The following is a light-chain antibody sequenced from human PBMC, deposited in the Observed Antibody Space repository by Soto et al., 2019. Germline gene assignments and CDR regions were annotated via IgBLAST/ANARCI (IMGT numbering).Light chain of an antibody. CDR1: SSDVGGYNY. V-gene: IGLV2-14*01. J-gene: IGLJ3*02. CDR2: EVS. CDR3: SSYTSSSTRV. Sequence: QSALTQPASVSGSPGQWITISCTGTSSDVGGYNYVSWYQQHPGKAPKLMIYEVSNRPSGVSNRFSGSKSGNTAFLTSSGLQAEDEADYYCSSYTSSSTRVFGGGTKLTVL.